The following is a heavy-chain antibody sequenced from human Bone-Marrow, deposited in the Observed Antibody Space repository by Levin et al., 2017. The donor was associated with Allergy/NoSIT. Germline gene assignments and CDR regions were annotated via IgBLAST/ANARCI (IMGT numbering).Heavy chain of an antibody. CDR2: IYPGDSNT. D-gene: IGHD2-15*01. Sequence: GESLKISCQGSAFSFSGFWIAWVRQLPGKGLEWMGSIYPGDSNTKNSPSFEGQVTISADKSISTAFLHWSSLKASDTAMYYCARGGAWDIVGGRFDSWGQGTRVTVSS. J-gene: IGHJ4*02. CDR1: AFSFSGFW. CDR3: ARGGAWDIVGGRFDS. V-gene: IGHV5-51*01.